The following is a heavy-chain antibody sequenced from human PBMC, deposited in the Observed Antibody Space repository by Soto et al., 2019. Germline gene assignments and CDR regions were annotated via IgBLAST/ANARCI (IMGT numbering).Heavy chain of an antibody. CDR3: ARASTSYGSGPMDV. V-gene: IGHV3-48*02. D-gene: IGHD3-10*01. CDR2: ISSSSSTI. CDR1: GFTFSSYS. Sequence: GGSLRLSCAASGFTFSSYSMNWVRQAPGKGLEWVSYISSSSSTIYYADSVKGRFTISRDNAKNSLYLQMNSLRDEDTAVYYCARASTSYGSGPMDVWGQGTTVTVSS. J-gene: IGHJ6*02.